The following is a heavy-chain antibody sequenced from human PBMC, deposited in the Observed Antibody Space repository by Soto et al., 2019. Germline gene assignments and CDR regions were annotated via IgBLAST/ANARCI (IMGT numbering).Heavy chain of an antibody. D-gene: IGHD3-22*01. Sequence: SETLSLTCAVYGGSFSGYYWSWIRQPPGKGLEWIGEINHSGSTNYNPSLKSRVTISVDTSKNQFSLKLSSVTAADTAVYYCARGLLVLSHYYDSSGYRHYFDYWGQGTLVTVSS. CDR1: GGSFSGYY. CDR3: ARGLLVLSHYYDSSGYRHYFDY. J-gene: IGHJ4*02. V-gene: IGHV4-34*01. CDR2: INHSGST.